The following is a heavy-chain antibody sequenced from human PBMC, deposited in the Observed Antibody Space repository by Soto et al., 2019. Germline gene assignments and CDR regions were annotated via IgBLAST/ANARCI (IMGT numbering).Heavy chain of an antibody. CDR2: IIPIFGTA. Sequence: QVQLVQSGAEVKKPGSSVKVSCKASGGTFSSYAISWVRQAPGQGLEWMGGIIPIFGTANYAQKFQGRVTITADESTSTAYMELSSLRSEDTAVYYCARGRHIVVVTASSDYYGMDVWGQGTTVTVSS. D-gene: IGHD2-21*02. V-gene: IGHV1-69*01. CDR1: GGTFSSYA. CDR3: ARGRHIVVVTASSDYYGMDV. J-gene: IGHJ6*02.